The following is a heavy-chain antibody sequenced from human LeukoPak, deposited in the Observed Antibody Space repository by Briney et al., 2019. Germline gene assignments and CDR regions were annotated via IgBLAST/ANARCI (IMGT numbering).Heavy chain of an antibody. J-gene: IGHJ4*02. CDR1: GGSISSGSYY. D-gene: IGHD3-3*01. CDR3: ATTEYDFWSGYHDY. V-gene: IGHV4-61*02. CDR2: IYTSGST. Sequence: PSETLSLTCTVSGGSISSGSYYWSWIRQPAGKGQEWIGRIYTSGSTNYNPSLKSRVTISVDTSKNQFSLKLSSVTAADTAVYYCATTEYDFWSGYHDYWGQGTLVTVSS.